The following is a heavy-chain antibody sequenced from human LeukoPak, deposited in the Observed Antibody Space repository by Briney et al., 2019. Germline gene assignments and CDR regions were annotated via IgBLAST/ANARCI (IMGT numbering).Heavy chain of an antibody. CDR3: AKDVSENYRIWGSYRSDY. V-gene: IGHV3-23*01. CDR2: ITGSGGMT. D-gene: IGHD3-16*02. Sequence: GGSLRLSCAASGFTLSSYGMSWVRQAPGKGLEWVSSITGSGGMTFYADSVKGRFAVSRDNSKNTLYLQMSSLTAEDAAVYYCAKDVSENYRIWGSYRSDYWGQGTLVTVSS. CDR1: GFTLSSYG. J-gene: IGHJ4*02.